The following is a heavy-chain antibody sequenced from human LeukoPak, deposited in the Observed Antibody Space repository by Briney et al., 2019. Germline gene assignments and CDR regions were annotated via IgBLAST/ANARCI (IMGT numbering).Heavy chain of an antibody. CDR1: GYTFTDYY. V-gene: IGHV1-2*02. D-gene: IGHD2-15*01. CDR3: ARVEGIGATRGD. J-gene: IGHJ4*02. CDR2: LNPKSGGT. Sequence: ASVKVSCKASGYTFTDYYMHWVRQAPGQGLEWMGWLNPKSGGTGYAQKFQGRVTMTRDTSISTAYMELSRLTSDDTAVYYCARVEGIGATRGDWGQGTLVTVSS.